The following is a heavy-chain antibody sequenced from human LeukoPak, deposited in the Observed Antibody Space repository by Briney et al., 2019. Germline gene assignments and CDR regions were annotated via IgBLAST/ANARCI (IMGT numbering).Heavy chain of an antibody. V-gene: IGHV3-53*01. D-gene: IGHD3-9*01. J-gene: IGHJ6*03. CDR1: GFTVSSNY. CDR3: EREHGYYDILTGYYYYYMDV. CDR2: IYSGGST. Sequence: GGSLRLSCAASGFTVSSNYMSWVRQAPGKGLEWVSVIYSGGSTYYADSVKGRFTISRDNSKNTLYLQMNSLRAEDTAVYYCEREHGYYDILTGYYYYYMDVWGKGTTVTVSS.